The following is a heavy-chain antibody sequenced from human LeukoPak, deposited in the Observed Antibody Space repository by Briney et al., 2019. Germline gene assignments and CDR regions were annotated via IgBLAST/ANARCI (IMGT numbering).Heavy chain of an antibody. CDR2: ISYDGSNK. Sequence: GGSLRLSCAASEFTFSSYGMHWVRQAPGKGLEWVAVISYDGSNKYYADSVKGRFTISRDNSKNTLYLQMNSLRAEDTAVYYCAKDPTTDDYYFDYWGQGTLVTVSS. CDR1: EFTFSSYG. CDR3: AKDPTTDDYYFDY. D-gene: IGHD1-26*01. J-gene: IGHJ4*02. V-gene: IGHV3-30*18.